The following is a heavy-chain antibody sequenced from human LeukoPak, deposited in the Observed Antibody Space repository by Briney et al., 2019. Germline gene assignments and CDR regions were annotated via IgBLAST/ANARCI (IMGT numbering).Heavy chain of an antibody. CDR2: IYYSGTT. CDR3: ARVGPLLRFLEWLSSYYFDY. J-gene: IGHJ4*02. CDR1: GGSISDYY. V-gene: IGHV4-59*12. D-gene: IGHD3-3*01. Sequence: SETLSLTCTVSGGSISDYYWTWIRQPPGKGLEWIGYIYYSGTTKYNPSLKSRVTISVDTSKNQFSLKLSSVTAADTAVYYCARVGPLLRFLEWLSSYYFDYWGQGTLVTVSS.